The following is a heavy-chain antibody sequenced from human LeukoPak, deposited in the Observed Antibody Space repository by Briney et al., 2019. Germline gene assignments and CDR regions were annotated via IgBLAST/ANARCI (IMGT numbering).Heavy chain of an antibody. J-gene: IGHJ4*02. CDR1: GFTFSSYG. Sequence: GGSLRLSCAASGFTFSSYGMHWVRQAPGKGLEWVAFIRYDGSNKYYADSVKGRFTISRDNSKNTLYLQMNSLRAEDTAVYYCARDYCSSTSCYIDYWGQGTLVTVSS. CDR2: IRYDGSNK. V-gene: IGHV3-30*02. D-gene: IGHD2-2*02. CDR3: ARDYCSSTSCYIDY.